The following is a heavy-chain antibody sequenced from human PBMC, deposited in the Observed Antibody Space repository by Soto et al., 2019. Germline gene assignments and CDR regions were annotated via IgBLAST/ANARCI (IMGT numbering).Heavy chain of an antibody. Sequence: GGSLRLSCAASGFTFSSYGMHWVRQAPGKGLEWVAVIWYDGSNKYYADSVKGRFTISRDNSKNTLYLQMNSLRAEDTAVYYCARGPSVSNYLFDYWGQGTLVTVSS. D-gene: IGHD4-4*01. CDR1: GFTFSSYG. J-gene: IGHJ4*02. CDR2: IWYDGSNK. V-gene: IGHV3-33*01. CDR3: ARGPSVSNYLFDY.